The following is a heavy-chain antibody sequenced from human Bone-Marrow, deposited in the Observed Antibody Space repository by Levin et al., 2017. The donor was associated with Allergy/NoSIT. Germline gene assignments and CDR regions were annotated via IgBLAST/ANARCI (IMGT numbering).Heavy chain of an antibody. V-gene: IGHV4-59*01. CDR2: IFNSGTT. Sequence: ASETLSLTCTVSGGSISAYYWSWIRQPPGKGLEWIGYIFNSGTTNYKPSLTRRVSFRVDTSKNQFSLKLTSVTTADTAIYYCARDGGGGAFDIWGRGKMVIVSS. CDR1: GGSISAYY. D-gene: IGHD2-15*01. CDR3: ARDGGGGAFDI. J-gene: IGHJ3*02.